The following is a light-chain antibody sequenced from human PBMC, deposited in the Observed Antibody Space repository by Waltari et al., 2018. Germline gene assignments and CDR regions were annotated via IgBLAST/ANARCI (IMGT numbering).Light chain of an antibody. V-gene: IGKV3-15*01. Sequence: IVMTQSPATLSGSPGERATLSCRASQRVSSNLAWYQQKPGQAPRLLIYGASTRATGSPARFSGSGSWAEFTLTISSMQSEDFAVYYCQQYNNWPRTFGQGTKVEIK. CDR1: QRVSSN. CDR3: QQYNNWPRT. CDR2: GAS. J-gene: IGKJ1*01.